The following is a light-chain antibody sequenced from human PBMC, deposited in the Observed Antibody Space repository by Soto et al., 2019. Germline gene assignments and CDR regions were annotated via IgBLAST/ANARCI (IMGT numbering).Light chain of an antibody. V-gene: IGKV1-5*01. CDR3: QQYNSYSQGA. J-gene: IGKJ1*01. CDR1: QSISSW. CDR2: DAS. Sequence: DIQMTQSPSTLSASVGDRVTITCRASQSISSWLAWYQQKPGKAPKLLIYDASSLESGGPSRFSGSGSGTEFTLTISSLQPDDFATYYCQQYNSYSQGAFGQGTKVEIK.